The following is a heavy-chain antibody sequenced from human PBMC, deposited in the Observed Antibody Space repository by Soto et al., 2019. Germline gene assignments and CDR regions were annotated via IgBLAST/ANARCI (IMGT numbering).Heavy chain of an antibody. D-gene: IGHD5-12*01. CDR3: ARVRLGYSGFYHMDV. Sequence: EVQLVESGGGLVQPGGSLRLSCAASGFSFSSYEMNWVRQAPDKELDWASYISGRGSAKYYADSVKGRFAISRDNATTSLYLQVSSLRAEETAVYYWARVRLGYSGFYHMDVWGQGTTVTVSS. J-gene: IGHJ6*02. CDR2: ISGRGSAK. CDR1: GFSFSSYE. V-gene: IGHV3-48*03.